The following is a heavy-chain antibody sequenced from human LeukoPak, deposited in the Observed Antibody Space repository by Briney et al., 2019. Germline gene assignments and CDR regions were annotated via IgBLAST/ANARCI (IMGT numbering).Heavy chain of an antibody. CDR1: GGSLSGYY. V-gene: IGHV3-23*01. J-gene: IGHJ4*02. Sequence: ETLSLTCAVYGGSLSGYYWSWVRQAPGKGLEWVSAISGSGGSTYYADSVKGRFTISRDNSKNTLYLQMNSLRAEDTAVYYCAKDTSDWGQGTLVTVSS. CDR2: ISGSGGST. CDR3: AKDTSD.